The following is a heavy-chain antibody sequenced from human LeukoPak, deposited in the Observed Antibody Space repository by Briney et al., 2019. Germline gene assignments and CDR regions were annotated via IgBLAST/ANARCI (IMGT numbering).Heavy chain of an antibody. J-gene: IGHJ4*02. CDR2: IRHDGSNK. CDR1: GFTFSSYG. CDR3: AKDLLLSSSSKRDY. D-gene: IGHD6-13*01. V-gene: IGHV3-30*02. Sequence: GGSLRLSCAASGFTFSSYGMHWVRQAPGKGLEWVAFIRHDGSNKYYADSVKGRFTISRDNSKNTLYLQMNSLRAEDTAVYYCAKDLLLSSSSKRDYWGQGTLVTVSS.